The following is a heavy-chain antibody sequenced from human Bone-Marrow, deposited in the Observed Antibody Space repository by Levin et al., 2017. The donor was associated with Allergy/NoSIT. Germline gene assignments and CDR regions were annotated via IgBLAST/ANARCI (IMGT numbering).Heavy chain of an antibody. V-gene: IGHV1-46*01. D-gene: IGHD3-10*01. CDR3: AREAWGSSVDY. J-gene: IGHJ4*02. CDR2: INLSGGST. Sequence: GASVKVSCKASGYTFTNYFMHWVRQAPGQGLEWMGIINLSGGSTTYAQKFQGRVTMTRDTPTNTVYMDLSSLRSEDTAVYFCAREAWGSSVDYWGQGTLVTVPS. CDR1: GYTFTNYF.